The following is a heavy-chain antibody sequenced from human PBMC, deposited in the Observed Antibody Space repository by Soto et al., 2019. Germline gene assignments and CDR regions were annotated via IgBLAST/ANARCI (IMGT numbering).Heavy chain of an antibody. V-gene: IGHV4-59*01. CDR3: ARGSFTLFGEVTDYYYMDV. CDR1: DDSITSYY. D-gene: IGHD3-3*01. Sequence: SETLSLTCTVSDDSITSYYWTWIRQPPGKGLEWIGYSYHRGSTNYNPSLKSRVTMSVDASRNHVSLNLSSVTAADTAVYYCARGSFTLFGEVTDYYYMDVWGKGTTVTVSS. J-gene: IGHJ6*03. CDR2: SYHRGST.